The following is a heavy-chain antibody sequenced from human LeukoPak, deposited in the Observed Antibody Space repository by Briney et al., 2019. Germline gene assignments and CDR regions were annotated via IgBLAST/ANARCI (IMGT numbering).Heavy chain of an antibody. V-gene: IGHV3-66*01. J-gene: IGHJ4*01. D-gene: IGHD5-12*01. Sequence: GGSLRLSCAASGFTFSSYAMSWVRQAPGKGLEWVSFIYSGGSTYYADSVKGRFTISRDNSKNTLYLQMNSLRPEDTAVYYCARVDIVATINDYWGQGTLVTVSS. CDR1: GFTFSSYA. CDR3: ARVDIVATINDY. CDR2: IYSGGST.